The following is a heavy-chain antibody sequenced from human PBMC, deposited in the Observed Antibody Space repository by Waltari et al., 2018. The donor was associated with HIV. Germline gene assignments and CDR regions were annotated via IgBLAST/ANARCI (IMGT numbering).Heavy chain of an antibody. V-gene: IGHV4-61*01. D-gene: IGHD1-1*01. CDR2: VFYSGST. J-gene: IGHJ3*02. CDR1: GDSVTTGIYY. Sequence: QVQLQESGPGLVKPSETLSLTCPVSGDSVTTGIYYWSWIRQPPGKGLEWLGYVFYSGSTNYNPSLKSRVTISLDTSKNLFSLKLTSVTAADTALYYCARTNWDDAFDIWGQGTMVIVSS. CDR3: ARTNWDDAFDI.